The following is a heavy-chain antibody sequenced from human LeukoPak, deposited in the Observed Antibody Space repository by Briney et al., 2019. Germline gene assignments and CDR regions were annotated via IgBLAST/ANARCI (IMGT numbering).Heavy chain of an antibody. V-gene: IGHV1-46*01. CDR3: ARDGAYDSSGYYYWYYYYGMDV. D-gene: IGHD3-22*01. Sequence: ASVKVSCKASGYTFTRYYMHWVRQAPGQGLEWMGIINPSGGSTSYAQKFQGRVTMTRDTSTSTVYMELSSLRSEDTAVYYCARDGAYDSSGYYYWYYYYGMDVWGQGTTVTVSS. J-gene: IGHJ6*02. CDR2: INPSGGST. CDR1: GYTFTRYY.